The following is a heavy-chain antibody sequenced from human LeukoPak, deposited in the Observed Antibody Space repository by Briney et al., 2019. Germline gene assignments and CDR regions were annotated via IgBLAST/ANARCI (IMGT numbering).Heavy chain of an antibody. CDR3: VRGPTIFGVTTEVRRGWFHP. CDR1: GFTFSNYA. V-gene: IGHV3-23*01. Sequence: PGGSLRLSCAASGFTFSNYAMSWVRLPPGRGLEWVATFGTRGGGALYPDSMKGRFSISRDDSTNAVYLHLASLRPEDTALYYCVRGPTIFGVTTEVRRGWFHPWGQGTLVTVSS. CDR2: FGTRGGGA. J-gene: IGHJ5*02. D-gene: IGHD3-3*01.